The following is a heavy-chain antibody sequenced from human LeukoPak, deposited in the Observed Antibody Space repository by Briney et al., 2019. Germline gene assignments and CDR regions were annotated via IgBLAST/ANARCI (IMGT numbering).Heavy chain of an antibody. CDR2: IFYGGST. CDR1: GGSVSSYY. D-gene: IGHD3-22*01. Sequence: SETLSLTCTVSGGSVSSYYRSWIRQLPGKGLEWIGFIFYGGSTNYNPSLKSRVTISEDTSKNQFSLKLSSVTAADTAVYYCARSGFRDYYFAMDVWGQGTTITVSS. V-gene: IGHV4-59*02. CDR3: ARSGFRDYYFAMDV. J-gene: IGHJ6*02.